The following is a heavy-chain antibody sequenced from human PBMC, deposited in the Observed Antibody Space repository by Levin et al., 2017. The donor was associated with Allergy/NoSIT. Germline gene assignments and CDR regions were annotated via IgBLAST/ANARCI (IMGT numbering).Heavy chain of an antibody. CDR2: IKSKTVGGTT. Sequence: GGSLRLSCAASGFTFSNAWMSWVRQAPGKGLEWVGRIKSKTVGGTTDYAAPVKGRFTISRDDSKNTLYLQMNSLKTEDTAVYYCTTTYYDSSGYYDGVDYWGQGTLVTVSS. CDR3: TTTYYDSSGYYDGVDY. V-gene: IGHV3-15*01. CDR1: GFTFSNAW. D-gene: IGHD3-22*01. J-gene: IGHJ4*02.